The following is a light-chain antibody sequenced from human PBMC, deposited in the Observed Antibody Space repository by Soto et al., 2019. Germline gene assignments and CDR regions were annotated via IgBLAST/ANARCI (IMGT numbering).Light chain of an antibody. CDR3: QHYNNWPFT. CDR2: GAS. V-gene: IGKV3-15*01. J-gene: IGKJ2*01. CDR1: QSVSSN. Sequence: EIVMTQSPATLSVSLGERATLSCRASQSVSSNLAWYKQKPGQPPSLLIYGASARATGIPARFSGSGSGTESTLTISSLQSEDFAVYYCQHYNNWPFTFGQGTKVDIK.